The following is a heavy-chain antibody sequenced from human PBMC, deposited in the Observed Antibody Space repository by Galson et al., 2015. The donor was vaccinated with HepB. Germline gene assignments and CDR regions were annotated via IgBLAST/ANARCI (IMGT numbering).Heavy chain of an antibody. CDR1: GFTFSSYA. D-gene: IGHD3-16*01. CDR2: ISYDGSNK. Sequence: LRLSCAASGFTFSSYAMHWVRQAPGKGLEWVAVISYDGSNKYYADSVKGRFTISRDNSKNTLYLQMNSLRAEDTAVYYCAREHRLGGFDYWGQGTLVTVSS. CDR3: AREHRLGGFDY. J-gene: IGHJ4*02. V-gene: IGHV3-30-3*01.